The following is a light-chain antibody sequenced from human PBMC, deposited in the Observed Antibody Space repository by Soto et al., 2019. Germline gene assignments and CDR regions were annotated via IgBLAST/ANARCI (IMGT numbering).Light chain of an antibody. Sequence: EIVLTQSPATLSLSPGERATLSCRASQSVSSYLAWYQQKPGQAPRLLIYDASNRATGIPARFSGSGYGTDVTLTISSLEPEDFAVYYCQQRSNWPPGGLTFGGGTKVEIK. J-gene: IGKJ4*01. CDR3: QQRSNWPPGGLT. V-gene: IGKV3-11*01. CDR1: QSVSSY. CDR2: DAS.